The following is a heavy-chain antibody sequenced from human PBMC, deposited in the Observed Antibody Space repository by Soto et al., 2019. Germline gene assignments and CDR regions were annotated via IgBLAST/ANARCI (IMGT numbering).Heavy chain of an antibody. D-gene: IGHD3-10*01. Sequence: SETLSLTCTVSGGSISSYYWSWIRQPPGKGLEWIGYIYYSGSTNYNPSLKSRVTISVDTSKNQFSLKLSSVTAADTAVYYCARQGRRSYYGSGDGFYYFYGMDVWGQGTTVTVSS. J-gene: IGHJ6*02. CDR3: ARQGRRSYYGSGDGFYYFYGMDV. V-gene: IGHV4-59*01. CDR2: IYYSGST. CDR1: GGSISSYY.